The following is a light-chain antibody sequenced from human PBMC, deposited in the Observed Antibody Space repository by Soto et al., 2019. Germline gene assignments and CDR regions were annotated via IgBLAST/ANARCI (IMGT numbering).Light chain of an antibody. J-gene: IGLJ1*01. CDR1: SSDVGGYNA. V-gene: IGLV2-11*01. CDR2: DVS. Sequence: QSALTQPASVSGSPGQSITISCTGTSSDVGGYNAVSWYQQNPGKAPKFMIYDVSKRPSGVPDRFSGSKSGNTASLTISGLQAEDEADYYCCSYAGSYIYVFGTGTKLTVL. CDR3: CSYAGSYIYV.